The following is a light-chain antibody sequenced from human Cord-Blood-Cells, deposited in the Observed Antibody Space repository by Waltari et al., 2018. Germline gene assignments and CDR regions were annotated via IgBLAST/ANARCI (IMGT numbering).Light chain of an antibody. V-gene: IGLV1-44*01. CDR1: SSNIGRTT. Sequence: QSVLTQPPSASGTHGQRVTISCSGSSSNIGRTTVNWYQQLPGTAPKLLIYSNNQRPSGVPDQFSGSKSGTSASLAISGLQSEDEADYYCAAWDDSLNGPVFGGGTKLTVL. CDR2: SNN. J-gene: IGLJ3*02. CDR3: AAWDDSLNGPV.